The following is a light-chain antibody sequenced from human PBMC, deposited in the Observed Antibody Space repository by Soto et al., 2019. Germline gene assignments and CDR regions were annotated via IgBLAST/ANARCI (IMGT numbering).Light chain of an antibody. CDR2: EVS. CDR3: SSYTSSSTRV. Sequence: QSVLTQPASVSGSPGQSITISCTGTSSEAGGYNYVSCYQQHPGKAPKLMIYEVSNRPSGVSNRFSGSKSGNTASLTISGLQAEDEADYYCSSYTSSSTRVFCTGTKLTVL. V-gene: IGLV2-14*01. CDR1: SSEAGGYNY. J-gene: IGLJ1*01.